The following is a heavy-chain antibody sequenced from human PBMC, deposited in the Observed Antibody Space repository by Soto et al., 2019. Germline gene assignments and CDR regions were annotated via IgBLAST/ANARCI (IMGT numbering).Heavy chain of an antibody. Sequence: PSETLSLTCTVSGGSISSGDYYWSWIRQPPGKGLEWIGYIYYSGSTYYNPSLKSRVTISVDTSKNQFSLKLSSVTAADTAVYYCARDSIAAAGDYYYYGMDVWGQGTTVTVSS. CDR1: GGSISSGDYY. J-gene: IGHJ6*02. CDR3: ARDSIAAAGDYYYYGMDV. D-gene: IGHD6-13*01. V-gene: IGHV4-30-4*01. CDR2: IYYSGST.